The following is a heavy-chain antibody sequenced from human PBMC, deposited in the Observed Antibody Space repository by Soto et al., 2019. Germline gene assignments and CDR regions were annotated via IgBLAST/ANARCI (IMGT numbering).Heavy chain of an antibody. CDR2: IYYSGST. Sequence: ETLSLTCTVSGGSISSYYWSWIRQPPGKGLEWIGYIYYSGSTNYNPSLKSRVTISVDTSKNQFSLKLSSVTAADTAVYYCARESVDYYYMDVWGKGTTVTVSS. CDR3: ARESVDYYYMDV. D-gene: IGHD6-19*01. V-gene: IGHV4-59*01. CDR1: GGSISSYY. J-gene: IGHJ6*03.